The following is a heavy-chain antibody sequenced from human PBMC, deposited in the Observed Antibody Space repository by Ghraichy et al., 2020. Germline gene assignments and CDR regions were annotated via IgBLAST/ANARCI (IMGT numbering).Heavy chain of an antibody. D-gene: IGHD2-21*02. CDR1: GGSISSSSYY. V-gene: IGHV4-39*01. Sequence: SETLSLTCTVSGGSISSSSYYWGWIRQPPGKGLEWIGSIYYSGSTYYNPSLKSRVTISVDTSKNQFSLKLSSVTAADTAVYYCARSYCGGDCYPGYYFDYWGQGTLVTVSS. CDR2: IYYSGST. CDR3: ARSYCGGDCYPGYYFDY. J-gene: IGHJ4*02.